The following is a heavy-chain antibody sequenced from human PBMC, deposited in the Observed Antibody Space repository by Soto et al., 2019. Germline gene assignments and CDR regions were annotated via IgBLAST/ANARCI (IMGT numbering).Heavy chain of an antibody. Sequence: QLQLQESGPGLVKPSETLSLTCTVSGGSISSSSYYWGWIRQPPGKGLEWIGSIYYSGSTYYNPSLTSRVTISVDTSKNQFSLKLSSVTAADTAVYYCARLEAPGAFDIWGQGTMVTVSS. V-gene: IGHV4-39*01. CDR3: ARLEAPGAFDI. J-gene: IGHJ3*02. CDR1: GGSISSSSYY. CDR2: IYYSGST.